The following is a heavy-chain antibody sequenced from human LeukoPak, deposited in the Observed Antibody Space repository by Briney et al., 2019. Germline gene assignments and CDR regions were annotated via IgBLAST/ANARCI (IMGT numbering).Heavy chain of an antibody. Sequence: SVKVSCEASGGTFSSYAISWVRQAPGQGLEWMGGIILICGTANYAQKFQGRVTITTDESTTTAYMELSSLRSEDTAVYYCARGLSKNYYGSGSYYNAFDYWGQGTLVTVSS. CDR3: ARGLSKNYYGSGSYYNAFDY. D-gene: IGHD3-10*01. CDR1: GGTFSSYA. J-gene: IGHJ4*02. CDR2: IILICGTA. V-gene: IGHV1-69*05.